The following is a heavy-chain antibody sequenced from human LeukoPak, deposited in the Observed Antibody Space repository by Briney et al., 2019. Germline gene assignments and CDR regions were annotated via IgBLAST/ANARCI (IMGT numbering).Heavy chain of an antibody. CDR2: IYPGDSDT. J-gene: IGHJ4*02. Sequence: GESLQISCKGSGYSFTGYWIGWVRQMPGKGLEWMGIIYPGDSDTRYSPSFQGQVTISADKSISTAYLQWSSLKASDTAMYYCARRLREDIVVVPAAIRRKDYFDYWGQGTLVTVSS. D-gene: IGHD2-2*02. CDR3: ARRLREDIVVVPAAIRRKDYFDY. V-gene: IGHV5-51*01. CDR1: GYSFTGYW.